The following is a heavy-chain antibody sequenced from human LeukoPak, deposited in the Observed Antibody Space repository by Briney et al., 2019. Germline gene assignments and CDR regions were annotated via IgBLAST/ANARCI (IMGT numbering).Heavy chain of an antibody. CDR1: GFTLSDYA. D-gene: IGHD3-22*01. CDR2: ISGSGGIT. V-gene: IGHV3-23*01. CDR3: AKHDPRRVVITNWFDP. Sequence: GGSLRLSCEASGFTLSDYAISWVRQAPGKGLEWVSAISGSGGITYYADSVKGRFTISRGNSKNTLYLQMNSLRAEDTAVYYCAKHDPRRVVITNWFDPWGQGTLVTVSS. J-gene: IGHJ5*02.